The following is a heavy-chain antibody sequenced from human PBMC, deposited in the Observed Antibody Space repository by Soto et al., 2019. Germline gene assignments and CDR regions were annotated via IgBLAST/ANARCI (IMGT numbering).Heavy chain of an antibody. V-gene: IGHV3-74*01. CDR2: ISTDGSST. CDR3: VRDLYSGFDY. J-gene: IGHJ4*02. CDR1: GFTFSSHW. D-gene: IGHD6-13*01. Sequence: GSLRLSCGASGFTFSSHWMHWVRQAPGMGLVWVSRISTDGSSTSYADSVKGRFTISRDNAKNTLYLQMNSLRAEDTAVYYCVRDLYSGFDYWGQGTLVTVSS.